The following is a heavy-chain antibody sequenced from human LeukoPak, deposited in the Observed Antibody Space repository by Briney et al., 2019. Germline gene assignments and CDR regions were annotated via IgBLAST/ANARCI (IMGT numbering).Heavy chain of an antibody. Sequence: PSETLSLTCTISGGSISSYYWSWIRQPPGKGLEWIGYIYYSGSTNYNPSLKSRVTISVDTSKNQFSLKLSSVTAADTAVYYCARVGGTNYYYYGMDVWGQGTTVTVSS. CDR3: ARVGGTNYYYYGMDV. J-gene: IGHJ6*02. CDR2: IYYSGST. D-gene: IGHD1-26*01. V-gene: IGHV4-59*01. CDR1: GGSISSYY.